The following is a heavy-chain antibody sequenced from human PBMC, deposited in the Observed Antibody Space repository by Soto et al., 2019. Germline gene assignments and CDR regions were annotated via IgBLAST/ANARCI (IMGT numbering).Heavy chain of an antibody. D-gene: IGHD6-13*01. CDR2: ISAYNGNT. CDR3: ARVRENPYSSSWLQVGY. V-gene: IGHV1-18*01. J-gene: IGHJ4*02. Sequence: GASVKVSCKASGYTFTSYGISWVRQAPGQGLEWMGWISAYNGNTNYAQKLQGRVTMTTDTSTSTAYMELRSLRSDDTAVYYCARVRENPYSSSWLQVGYWGQGTLVTVSS. CDR1: GYTFTSYG.